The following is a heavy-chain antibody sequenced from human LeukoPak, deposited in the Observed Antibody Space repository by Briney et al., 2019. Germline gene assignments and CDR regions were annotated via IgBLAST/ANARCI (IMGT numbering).Heavy chain of an antibody. CDR3: ARIVAARWNWFDP. D-gene: IGHD6-6*01. J-gene: IGHJ5*02. V-gene: IGHV3-74*01. CDR2: INSDGSST. CDR1: GFTFSSYW. Sequence: GGSLRLSCAASGFTFSSYWMHWVRQAPGKGLVWVSRINSDGSSTSYADSVKGRFTISRDNAKNTLYLQMNSLRAEDTAVYYCARIVAARWNWFDPWGQGTLVTVSS.